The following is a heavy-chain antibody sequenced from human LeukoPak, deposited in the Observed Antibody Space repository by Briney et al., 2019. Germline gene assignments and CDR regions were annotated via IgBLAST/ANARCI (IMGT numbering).Heavy chain of an antibody. CDR3: ARNRLVMGFDAFDI. CDR1: GYKFTNHW. Sequence: GESLKISCEGSGYKFTNHWIGWVRQMPGKGLEWMGIVYPDDSDTTYSPSFQGQVTISADKSISTAYLQWSSLKASDTAMYYCARNRLVMGFDAFDIWGQGTMVTVSS. CDR2: VYPDDSDT. D-gene: IGHD3-9*01. J-gene: IGHJ3*02. V-gene: IGHV5-51*01.